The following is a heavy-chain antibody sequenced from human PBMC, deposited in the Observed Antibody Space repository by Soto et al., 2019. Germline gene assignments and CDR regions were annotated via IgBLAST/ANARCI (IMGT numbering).Heavy chain of an antibody. V-gene: IGHV4-61*01. J-gene: IGHJ4*02. CDR1: GGSVSSGSYY. D-gene: IGHD6-19*01. CDR3: ARVAGRDSSGWYPHFDY. CDR2: IYYSGST. Sequence: PSETLSLTCTVSGGSVSSGSYYWSWIRQPPGKGLEWIGYIYYSGSTNYNPSLKSRVTISVDTSKNQFSLKLSSVTAADTAVYYCARVAGRDSSGWYPHFDYWGQGTLVTVSS.